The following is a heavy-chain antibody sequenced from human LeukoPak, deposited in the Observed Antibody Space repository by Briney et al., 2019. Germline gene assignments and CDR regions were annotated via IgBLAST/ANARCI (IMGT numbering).Heavy chain of an antibody. J-gene: IGHJ4*02. D-gene: IGHD1-26*01. CDR2: IYYSGSP. V-gene: IGHV4-39*01. CDR3: ARHRYSGSTLDY. Sequence: SETLSLTCTVSGGSISSSSYYGGWIRQPPGKGLEWIGSIYYSGSPYCNPSLKRRVTISVDTSKNPFSLKLSSVTAADTAVYYCARHRYSGSTLDYWGQGTLVTVSS. CDR1: GGSISSSSYY.